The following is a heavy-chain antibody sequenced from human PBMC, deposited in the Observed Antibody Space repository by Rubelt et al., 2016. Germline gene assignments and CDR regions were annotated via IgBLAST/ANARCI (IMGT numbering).Heavy chain of an antibody. CDR2: IYWDDDK. CDR3: AHRRGVIIGFDY. Sequence: QITLKESGPTLVKPTQTLTLTCTFSGFSLSTSGVNVGWIRQSPGKALEWLALIYWDDDKHYSPSLKSRPNYTKETSKNQVVLTRTNRDPVETATYGCAHRRGVIIGFDYWGQGSLGTVSS. J-gene: IGHJ4*02. V-gene: IGHV2-5*02. CDR1: GFSLSTSGVN. D-gene: IGHD3-10*01.